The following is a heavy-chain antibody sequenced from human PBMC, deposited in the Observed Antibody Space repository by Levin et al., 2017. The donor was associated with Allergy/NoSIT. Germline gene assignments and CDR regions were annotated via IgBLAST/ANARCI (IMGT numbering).Heavy chain of an antibody. Sequence: PGGSLRLSCAASGFTFNIYGMSWLRQAQGKGLEWVSAISGSGANTYYADSVKGRFTISRDNSKHTLYLQMSSLRAEDTAVYYCAKDLRWGFDYWGLGTRVTVSS. J-gene: IGHJ4*02. CDR1: GFTFNIYG. CDR2: ISGSGANT. D-gene: IGHD1-26*01. V-gene: IGHV3-23*01. CDR3: AKDLRWGFDY.